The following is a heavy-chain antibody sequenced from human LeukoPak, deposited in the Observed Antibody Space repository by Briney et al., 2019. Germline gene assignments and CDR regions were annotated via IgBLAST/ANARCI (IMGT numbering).Heavy chain of an antibody. CDR3: ARGGPYSASDY. CDR1: GFTFSSYW. D-gene: IGHD1-26*01. J-gene: IGHJ4*02. V-gene: IGHV3-74*01. CDR2: ISSDGSST. Sequence: SGVSLRLSCAASGFTFSSYWMHWVRQAPGKGLVWVSRISSDGSSTSYADSVKRRSTISRDNAKNTLHLQMNTLREEDTAVYYCARGGPYSASDYWGQGTLVTVSS.